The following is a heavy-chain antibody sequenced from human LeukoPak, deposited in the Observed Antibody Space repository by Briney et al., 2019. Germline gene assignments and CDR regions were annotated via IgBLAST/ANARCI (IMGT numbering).Heavy chain of an antibody. CDR3: SGGYYDSSGEIDY. V-gene: IGHV3-48*02. CDR2: ISSSSSTI. D-gene: IGHD3-22*01. J-gene: IGHJ4*02. Sequence: GGSLRLSCAASGFTFSSYSMNWVRQAPGKRLEWVSYISSSSSTIYYADSVKGRFTISRDNAKNSLYLQMNSLRDEDTAVYYCSGGYYDSSGEIDYWGQGTLVTVSS. CDR1: GFTFSSYS.